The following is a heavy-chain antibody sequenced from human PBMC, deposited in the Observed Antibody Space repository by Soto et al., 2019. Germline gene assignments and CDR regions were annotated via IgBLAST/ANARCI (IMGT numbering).Heavy chain of an antibody. CDR3: ARGSRFIVATRPAYFDY. CDR1: GGSISSGGYY. D-gene: IGHD5-12*01. CDR2: IYYSGST. V-gene: IGHV4-31*03. J-gene: IGHJ4*02. Sequence: QVQLQESGPGLVKPSQTLSLTCTVSGGSISSGGYYWSWIRQHPGKGLEWIWYIYYSGSTYYNPSLKSRVTISVDTSKNQFSLKLSSVTAADTAVYYCARGSRFIVATRPAYFDYWGQGTLVTVSS.